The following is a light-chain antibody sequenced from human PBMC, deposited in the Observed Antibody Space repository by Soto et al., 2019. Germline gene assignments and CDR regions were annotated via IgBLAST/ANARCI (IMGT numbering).Light chain of an antibody. CDR3: MQATQSYP. CDR1: QSLVHIDGNTY. CDR2: KIS. Sequence: DIVLTQTRLSSPVTLGQPASISCRSSQSLVHIDGNTYFNWLQQRPGQPPRLLIYKISNRFPGVPDRFSGSGAVTDFTLQISRVEAEDGGVYYCMQATQSYPFGPGTRLEIK. J-gene: IGKJ2*01. V-gene: IGKV2-24*01.